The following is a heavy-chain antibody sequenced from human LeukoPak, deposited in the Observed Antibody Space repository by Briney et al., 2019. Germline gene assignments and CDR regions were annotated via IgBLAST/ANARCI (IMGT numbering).Heavy chain of an antibody. CDR1: GFTFSSYW. CDR2: IYSGGTT. Sequence: GGSLRLSCAASGFTFSSYWMTWVRQAPGKGLEWVSVIYSGGTTYYADSVKGRFTISRDSSRNTVYLQMNSLRAEDTAIYYCARSDGDYFDYWGQGALVTVSS. CDR3: ARSDGDYFDY. V-gene: IGHV3-53*01. D-gene: IGHD5-24*01. J-gene: IGHJ4*02.